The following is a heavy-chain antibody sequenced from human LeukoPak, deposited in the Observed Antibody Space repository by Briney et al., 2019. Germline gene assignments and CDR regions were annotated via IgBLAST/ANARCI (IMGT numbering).Heavy chain of an antibody. CDR3: ARNPSGSYPFDY. CDR2: ISSSSSYI. D-gene: IGHD1-26*01. V-gene: IGHV3-21*01. Sequence: GGSLRLSCAASGFTFSSYSMNWVRQAPGKGLEWVSSISSSSSYIYYADSVKGRFTISRDNAKNSLYLQMNSLRAEDTAVYYCARNPSGSYPFDYWGQGTLVTVPS. J-gene: IGHJ4*02. CDR1: GFTFSSYS.